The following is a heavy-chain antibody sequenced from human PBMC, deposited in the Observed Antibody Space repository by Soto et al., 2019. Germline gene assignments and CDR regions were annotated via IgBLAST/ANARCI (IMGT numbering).Heavy chain of an antibody. J-gene: IGHJ4*02. V-gene: IGHV3-33*01. CDR1: GFTFSSYG. CDR3: ARSPGAGLPSD. CDR2: IWYDGSNK. D-gene: IGHD2-21*01. Sequence: QVQLVESGGGVVQPGRSLRLSCAASGFTFSSYGMHWVRQAPGKGLEWVAVIWYDGSNKYYADSVKGRFTISRDNSKNTLYLQMNSLRAEDTAVYYCARSPGAGLPSDWGQGTLVTVSS.